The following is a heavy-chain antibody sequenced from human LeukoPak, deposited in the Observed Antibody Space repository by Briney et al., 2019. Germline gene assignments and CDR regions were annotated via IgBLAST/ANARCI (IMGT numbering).Heavy chain of an antibody. V-gene: IGHV1-69*13. CDR3: ARRYCSGGSCYGGAFDY. CDR1: GGTLSSYA. Sequence: GASVTVSCKASGGTLSSYAIRWVRQAAGQGLEWVGGIIPIFGKAKYAQKFQGRVTITSDESTSTAYMELSSLRSEDTAVYYCARRYCSGGSCYGGAFDYWGQGTLVTVSS. CDR2: IIPIFGKA. J-gene: IGHJ4*02. D-gene: IGHD2-15*01.